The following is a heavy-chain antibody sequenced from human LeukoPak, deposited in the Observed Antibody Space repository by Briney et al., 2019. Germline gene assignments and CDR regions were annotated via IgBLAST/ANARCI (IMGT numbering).Heavy chain of an antibody. CDR2: ISASGSST. V-gene: IGHV3-23*01. CDR1: GFTFSSYA. CDR3: ARDVANDYVWGSYRGLQGY. J-gene: IGHJ4*02. D-gene: IGHD3-16*02. Sequence: GGSLRLSCAASGFTFSSYAMSWVRQAPGKGLEWVSGISASGSSTYYADSVKGRFTISRDNAKNSLYLQMNSLRAEDTAVYYCARDVANDYVWGSYRGLQGYWGQGTLVTVSS.